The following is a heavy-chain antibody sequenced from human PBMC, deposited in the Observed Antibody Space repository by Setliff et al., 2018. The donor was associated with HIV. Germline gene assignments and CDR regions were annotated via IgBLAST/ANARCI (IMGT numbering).Heavy chain of an antibody. CDR3: ARVRSYGSAYDAFDV. CDR2: IYSGGST. CDR1: GGSIGGYY. V-gene: IGHV4-4*08. D-gene: IGHD3-10*01. J-gene: IGHJ3*01. Sequence: TVSGGSIGGYYWSWIRQPPGTGLEWLGCIYSGGSTNYNPPLESRVTISLDTSKNQFSLRLTSVTAADTAVYYCARVRSYGSAYDAFDVWGPGTMVTVSS.